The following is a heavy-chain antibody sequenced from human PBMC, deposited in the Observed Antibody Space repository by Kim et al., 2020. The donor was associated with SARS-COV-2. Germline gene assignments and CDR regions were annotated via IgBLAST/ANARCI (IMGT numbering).Heavy chain of an antibody. D-gene: IGHD6-19*01. V-gene: IGHV3-30*18. CDR2: ISYDGSNK. Sequence: GGSLRLSCAASGFTFSSYGMHWVRQAPGKGLEWVAVISYDGSNKYYADSVKGRFTISRDNSKNTLYLQMNSLRAEDTAVYYCANKGSGWDPFDYWGQGTL. J-gene: IGHJ4*02. CDR1: GFTFSSYG. CDR3: ANKGSGWDPFDY.